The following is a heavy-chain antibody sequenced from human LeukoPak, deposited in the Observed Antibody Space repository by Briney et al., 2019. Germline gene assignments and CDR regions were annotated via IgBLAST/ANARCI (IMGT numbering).Heavy chain of an antibody. Sequence: SETLSLTCTVSGGSISSYYWSWIRQPPGKGLEWIGYIYYSGSTNYNPSLKSRVTISVDTSKNQFSLKLSSVTAADTAVYYCARAQFRYLAMVRAGGFDPWGQGTLVTVSS. V-gene: IGHV4-59*01. CDR3: ARAQFRYLAMVRAGGFDP. CDR1: GGSISSYY. D-gene: IGHD3-10*01. CDR2: IYYSGST. J-gene: IGHJ5*02.